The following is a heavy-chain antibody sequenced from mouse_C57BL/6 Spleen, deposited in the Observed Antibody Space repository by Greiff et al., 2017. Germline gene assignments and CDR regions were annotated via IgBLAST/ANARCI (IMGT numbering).Heavy chain of an antibody. D-gene: IGHD1-1*01. CDR2: ISNGGGST. CDR3: ARSFITTVDPIYYYAMDY. CDR1: GFTFSDYY. J-gene: IGHJ4*01. Sequence: EVQLVESGGGLVQPGGSLKLSCAASGFTFSDYYMYWVRQTPEKRLEWVAYISNGGGSTYYPDTVKGRFTISRDNAKNTLYLQMSRLKSEDTAMYYCARSFITTVDPIYYYAMDYWGQGTSVTVSS. V-gene: IGHV5-12*01.